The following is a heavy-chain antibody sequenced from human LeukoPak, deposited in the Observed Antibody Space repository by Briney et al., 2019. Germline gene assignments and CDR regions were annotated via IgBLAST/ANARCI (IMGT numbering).Heavy chain of an antibody. CDR2: IYHSGST. CDR3: AREKRDIVVVVAATRSDWFDP. V-gene: IGHV4-30-2*01. Sequence: PSQTLSLTCAVSGGSISSGGYSWSWIRQPPGKGLEWIGYIYHSGSTNYNPSLKSRVTMSVDTSKNQFSLKLSSVTAADTTVYYCAREKRDIVVVVAATRSDWFDPWGQGTLVTVSS. D-gene: IGHD2-15*01. CDR1: GGSISSGGYS. J-gene: IGHJ5*02.